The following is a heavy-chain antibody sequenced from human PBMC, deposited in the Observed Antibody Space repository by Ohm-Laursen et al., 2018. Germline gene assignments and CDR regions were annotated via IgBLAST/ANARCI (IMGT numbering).Heavy chain of an antibody. J-gene: IGHJ4*02. Sequence: SLRLSCAASGFTFDDYAMHWVRQAPGKGLEWVSSITNSNGGHSTYYADSVKGRFTISRDNSKNTLLLQMSWLRAEDTAVYYCAKEGEGIFDSSYFFDCWGQGALVTVSS. D-gene: IGHD3-22*01. CDR2: ITNSNGGHST. V-gene: IGHV3-23*01. CDR3: AKEGEGIFDSSYFFDC. CDR1: GFTFDDYA.